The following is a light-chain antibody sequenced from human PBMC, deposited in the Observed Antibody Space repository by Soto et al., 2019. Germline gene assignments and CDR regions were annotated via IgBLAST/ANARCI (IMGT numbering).Light chain of an antibody. CDR3: QQGSNFHRT. CDR1: QDISNW. Sequence: DIQMTQSPSSVSASVGDRVTITCRASQDISNWLAWYQQKPGKAPKLLIYSTSSLQNGVPSRFSGSGSGTAFTLTTTSMQPHDFATYYCQQGSNFHRTFGQGTKVEF. J-gene: IGKJ1*01. CDR2: STS. V-gene: IGKV1-12*01.